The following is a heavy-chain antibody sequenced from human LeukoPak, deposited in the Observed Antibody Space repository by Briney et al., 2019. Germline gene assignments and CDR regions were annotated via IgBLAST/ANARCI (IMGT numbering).Heavy chain of an antibody. J-gene: IGHJ4*02. CDR2: ISGSGGST. V-gene: IGHV3-23*01. CDR3: ATPGIAVAEN. Sequence: GGSLRLSCAASGFTFSSYAMSWVRQAPGKGLEWVSAISGSGGSTYYADSVKGRFTISRDNSQNPLSLQTNSLRAEDTDVYYCATPGIAVAENWGQGTLVTVSS. D-gene: IGHD6-19*01. CDR1: GFTFSSYA.